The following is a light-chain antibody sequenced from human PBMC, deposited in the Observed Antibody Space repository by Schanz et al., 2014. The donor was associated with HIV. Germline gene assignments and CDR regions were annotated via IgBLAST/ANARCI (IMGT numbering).Light chain of an antibody. V-gene: IGKV1-5*03. CDR3: QQYKTYPYT. CDR2: KAS. CDR1: QSISSW. Sequence: DIQMTQSPSTLSASVGDRVTITCRASQSISSWLAWYQQKPGKAPKLLIYKASSLESGVPSRFSGSGSGTDFTLTISRLEPDDFATYFCQQYKTYPYTFGQGTKLEIK. J-gene: IGKJ2*01.